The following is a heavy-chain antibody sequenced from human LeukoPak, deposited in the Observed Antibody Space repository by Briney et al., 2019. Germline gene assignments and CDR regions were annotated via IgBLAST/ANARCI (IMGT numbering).Heavy chain of an antibody. Sequence: ASVKVSCKASGYTFTGYYMHWVRQATGQGLEWMGWMNPNSGNTGYAQKFQGRVTMTRNTSISTAYMELSSLRSEDTAVYYCARDNDYVWGSYRQYPNFDYWGQGTLVTVSS. CDR1: GYTFTGYY. D-gene: IGHD3-16*02. V-gene: IGHV1-8*02. CDR2: MNPNSGNT. CDR3: ARDNDYVWGSYRQYPNFDY. J-gene: IGHJ4*02.